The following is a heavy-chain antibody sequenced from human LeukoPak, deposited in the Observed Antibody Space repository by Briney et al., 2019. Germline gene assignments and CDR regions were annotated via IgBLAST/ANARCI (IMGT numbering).Heavy chain of an antibody. CDR1: GGSISSSSYY. D-gene: IGHD2-21*02. V-gene: IGHV4-31*03. Sequence: SETLSLTCTVSGGSISSSSYYWGWIRQPPGKGLEWIGYIYYSGSTYYNPSLKSRVTISVDTSKNQFSLKLSSVTAADTAVYYCARDLYCGGDCYSGYYYYGMDVWGQGTTVTVSS. CDR3: ARDLYCGGDCYSGYYYYGMDV. J-gene: IGHJ6*02. CDR2: IYYSGST.